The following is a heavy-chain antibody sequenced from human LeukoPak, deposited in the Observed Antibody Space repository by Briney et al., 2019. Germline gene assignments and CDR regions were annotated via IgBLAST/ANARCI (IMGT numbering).Heavy chain of an antibody. CDR3: AIHDYIVGVLFDY. Sequence: ASVTVSCTASGYAFTSYAMNWVRQAPGQGLEWMGWINTNTGNPTYAQGFTGRFVSSLDTSVSTAYLQISSLKAEDTAVYYCAIHDYIVGVLFDYWGQGTLVTVSS. J-gene: IGHJ4*02. CDR2: INTNTGNP. CDR1: GYAFTSYA. V-gene: IGHV7-4-1*02. D-gene: IGHD4-11*01.